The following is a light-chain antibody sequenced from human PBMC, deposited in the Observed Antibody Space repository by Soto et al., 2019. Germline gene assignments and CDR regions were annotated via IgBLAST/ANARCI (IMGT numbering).Light chain of an antibody. J-gene: IGLJ1*01. CDR3: CSYAGSYV. CDR1: SSDVGGYNY. V-gene: IGLV2-11*01. CDR2: DVS. Sequence: QSVLTQPRSVSGSPGQSVTISCTGTSSDVGGYNYVSWYQQHPGKAPKLVIYDVSKRPSGVPDRFSGSKSGNTASLTISGLQAEDEADYYCCSYAGSYVFGTGTKLTVL.